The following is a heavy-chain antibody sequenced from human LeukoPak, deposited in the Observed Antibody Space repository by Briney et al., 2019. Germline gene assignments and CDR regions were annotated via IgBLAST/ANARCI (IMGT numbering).Heavy chain of an antibody. CDR3: AREGIAASFDY. D-gene: IGHD6-13*01. V-gene: IGHV3-9*01. Sequence: GGSLRLSCAASGFTFDDYAMHWVRQAPGKGLEWVSGISWNSGSIGYADSVKGRFTISRDNAKNSLYLQMNSLRAEDTAVYYCAREGIAASFDYWGQGTLVTVSS. CDR1: GFTFDDYA. CDR2: ISWNSGSI. J-gene: IGHJ4*02.